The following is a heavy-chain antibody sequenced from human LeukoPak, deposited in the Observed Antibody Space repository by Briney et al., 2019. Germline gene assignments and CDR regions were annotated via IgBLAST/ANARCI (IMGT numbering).Heavy chain of an antibody. D-gene: IGHD3-10*01. J-gene: IGHJ4*02. V-gene: IGHV3-9*01. CDR2: ISWNSGSI. Sequence: GRSLRLSCAASGFTFDDYAMHWVRQAPGEGLEWVSGISWNSGSIGYADSVKGRFTISRDNAKNSLYLQMNSLRAEDTALYYCAKAYYYGSGSYSEFDYWGQGTLVTVSS. CDR3: AKAYYYGSGSYSEFDY. CDR1: GFTFDDYA.